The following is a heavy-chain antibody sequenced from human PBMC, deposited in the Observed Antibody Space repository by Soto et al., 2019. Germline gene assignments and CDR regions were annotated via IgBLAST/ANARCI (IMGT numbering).Heavy chain of an antibody. D-gene: IGHD6-19*01. J-gene: IGHJ4*02. Sequence: QITLKESGPTLVKPTQTLTLTCTFSGFSLSSTRMAVGWIRQPPGKALEWLALIYWDDDKRYSPFLKSRLTIXXXPXXNQVGLTMSNMDPVDTARYYCAHIVVAGLGYYFDYWGQGTLVTVSS. CDR1: GFSLSSTRMA. CDR2: IYWDDDK. CDR3: AHIVVAGLGYYFDY. V-gene: IGHV2-5*02.